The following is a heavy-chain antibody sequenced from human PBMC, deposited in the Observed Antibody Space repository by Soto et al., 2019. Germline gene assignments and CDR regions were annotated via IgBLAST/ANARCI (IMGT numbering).Heavy chain of an antibody. V-gene: IGHV5-10-1*01. D-gene: IGHD4-17*01. CDR1: GYSFTSYW. J-gene: IGHJ6*02. Sequence: PGESLKISCKGSGYSFTSYWISWVRQMPGKGLEWMGRIDPSDSYTNYSPSFQGHVTISADKSISTAYLQWSSLKASDTAMYYCARHYYGDYEGIYYYYGMDVWGQGATVTVSS. CDR2: IDPSDSYT. CDR3: ARHYYGDYEGIYYYYGMDV.